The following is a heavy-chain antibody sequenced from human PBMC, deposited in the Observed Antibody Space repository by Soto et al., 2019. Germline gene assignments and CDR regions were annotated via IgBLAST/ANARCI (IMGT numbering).Heavy chain of an antibody. CDR2: IYYSGST. D-gene: IGHD2-15*01. CDR3: ARDAYCSGGSCLNHDAFDI. CDR1: GGSISSGGYY. J-gene: IGHJ3*02. Sequence: PSETLSLTCTVSGGSISSGGYYWSWIRQHPGKGLEWIGYIYYSGSTYYNPSLKSRVTISVDTSKNQFSLKLSSVTAADTAVYYCARDAYCSGGSCLNHDAFDIWGQGTMVTVSS. V-gene: IGHV4-31*03.